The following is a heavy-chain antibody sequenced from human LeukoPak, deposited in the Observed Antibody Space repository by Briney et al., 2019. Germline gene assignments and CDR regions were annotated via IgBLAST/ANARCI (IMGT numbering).Heavy chain of an antibody. V-gene: IGHV3-30-3*01. CDR1: GFTFSSYA. J-gene: IGHJ4*02. CDR3: ARGNTYYYDSSVYYSDMGFFDY. Sequence: GRSLRLSCAASGFTFSSYAMHWVRQAPGKGLEWVAVISYDGSNKYYADSVKGRFTISRDNSKNTLYLQMNSLRAEDTAVYYCARGNTYYYDSSVYYSDMGFFDYWGQGPLVTVSS. D-gene: IGHD3-22*01. CDR2: ISYDGSNK.